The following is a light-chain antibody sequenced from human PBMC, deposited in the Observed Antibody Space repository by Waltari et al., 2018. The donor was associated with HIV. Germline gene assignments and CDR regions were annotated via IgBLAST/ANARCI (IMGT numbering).Light chain of an antibody. CDR3: QQRSNWLSLS. V-gene: IGKV3-11*01. J-gene: IGKJ4*01. CDR2: GAS. Sequence: EIVLTQSPATLSLSPGERATLSCRASQSVSTYLAWYQQRPGQAPRLLIYGASNRATGIPVRFSGSGSGTDFTLTISILEPEDFTVYYCQQRSNWLSLSFGGGTKVEIK. CDR1: QSVSTY.